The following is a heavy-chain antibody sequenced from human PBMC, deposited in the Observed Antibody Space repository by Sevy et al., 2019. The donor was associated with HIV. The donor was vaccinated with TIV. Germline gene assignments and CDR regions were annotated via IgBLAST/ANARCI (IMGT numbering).Heavy chain of an antibody. V-gene: IGHV3-30*18. CDR3: AKDFHVFGSPSVYYFDF. Sequence: VGSLRLSCAASGLVFSDFAMHWVRQAPGKGLEWVALISYDGSNKYYAESVKGRFTISRDNSKRTLYLQMNSLRTEDTAIYYCAKDFHVFGSPSVYYFDFWGQGTLVTVSS. D-gene: IGHD3-10*01. CDR1: GLVFSDFA. J-gene: IGHJ4*02. CDR2: ISYDGSNK.